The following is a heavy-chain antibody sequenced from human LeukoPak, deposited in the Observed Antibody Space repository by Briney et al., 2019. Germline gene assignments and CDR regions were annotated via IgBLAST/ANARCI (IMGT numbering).Heavy chain of an antibody. CDR3: XXGGSGYAVRDFDY. Sequence: SETLSLTCTVSGGSISSSSYYWGWIRQPPGKGLEWIGEINHSGSTNYNPSLKSRVTISVDTSKNQFSLKLSSVTAADTAVYXXXXGGSGYAVRDFDYWGQGTLVTVSS. D-gene: IGHD5-12*01. J-gene: IGHJ4*02. CDR1: GGSISSSSYY. CDR2: INHSGST. V-gene: IGHV4-39*07.